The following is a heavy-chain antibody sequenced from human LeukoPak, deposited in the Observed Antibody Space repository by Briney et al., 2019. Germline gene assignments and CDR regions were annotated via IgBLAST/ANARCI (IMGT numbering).Heavy chain of an antibody. Sequence: GGSLRLSCAASGFTFSSYAMSWVRQAPGKGLEWVSAISGSGGSTYYADSVKGRFTISRDNSKSTLYLQMNSLRAEDTAVYYCAKDQGYSSSYYDWYYFDYWGQGTLVTVSS. V-gene: IGHV3-23*01. CDR2: ISGSGGST. D-gene: IGHD6-6*01. J-gene: IGHJ4*02. CDR3: AKDQGYSSSYYDWYYFDY. CDR1: GFTFSSYA.